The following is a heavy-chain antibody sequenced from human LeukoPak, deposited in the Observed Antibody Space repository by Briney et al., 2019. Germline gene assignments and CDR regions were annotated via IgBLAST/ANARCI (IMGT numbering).Heavy chain of an antibody. Sequence: WVAVISYDGSNKYYADSVKGRFTISRDNSKNTLYLQMNSLRAEDTAVYYCAREAAAGPFDYWGQGTLVTVSS. D-gene: IGHD6-13*01. CDR3: AREAAAGPFDY. CDR2: ISYDGSNK. J-gene: IGHJ4*02. V-gene: IGHV3-30-3*01.